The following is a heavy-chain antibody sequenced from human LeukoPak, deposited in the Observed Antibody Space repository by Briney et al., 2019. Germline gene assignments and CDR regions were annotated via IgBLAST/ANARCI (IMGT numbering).Heavy chain of an antibody. D-gene: IGHD6-19*01. CDR1: GYTFSVSE. CDR2: IYGGGGT. V-gene: IGHV3-53*04. CDR3: ARVGVGTVAGNYFDD. J-gene: IGHJ4*02. Sequence: GGSLRLSCAASGYTFSVSEMNWVRQAPGKGLEWVSLIYGGGGTYYADSVKGRFTISRHNSENTLYLEMNSLRPEDTAVYYCARVGVGTVAGNYFDDWGQGTLVTVSS.